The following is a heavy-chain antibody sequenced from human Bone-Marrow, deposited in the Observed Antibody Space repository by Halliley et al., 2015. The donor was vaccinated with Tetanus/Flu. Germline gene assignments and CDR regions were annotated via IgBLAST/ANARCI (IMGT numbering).Heavy chain of an antibody. CDR1: GFTFSSYE. CDR2: ISSSGSTI. D-gene: IGHD6-19*01. CDR3: ARHEYSSGWYFDF. J-gene: IGHJ4*02. Sequence: SLRLSCAASGFTFSSYEMNWVRQAPGKGLEWVSYISSSGSTIYYADSVKGRFTISRDNAKNSLYLQMNSLGAEDTAVYYCARHEYSSGWYFDFWGQGTLVTVSS. V-gene: IGHV3-48*03.